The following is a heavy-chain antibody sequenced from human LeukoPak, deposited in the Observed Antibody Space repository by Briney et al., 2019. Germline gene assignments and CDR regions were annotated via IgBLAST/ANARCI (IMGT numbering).Heavy chain of an antibody. V-gene: IGHV3-21*01. CDR3: ARDSYGVDY. D-gene: IGHD5-18*01. CDR2: ITSSGTYI. J-gene: IGHJ4*02. Sequence: GGSLRLSCATSGFTFNNYNMNWVRQAPGRALEWVSSITSSGTYIFYADSVKGRFTISRDNAKNSLYLQMNSLGPEDTAVYYCARDSYGVDYWGQGTLVTVSS. CDR1: GFTFNNYN.